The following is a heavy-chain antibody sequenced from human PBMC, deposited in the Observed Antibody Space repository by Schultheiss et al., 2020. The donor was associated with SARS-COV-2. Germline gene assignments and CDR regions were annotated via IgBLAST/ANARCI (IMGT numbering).Heavy chain of an antibody. CDR1: GFTFSAFA. Sequence: GGSLRLSCAASGFTFSAFAMSWVRQAPGRGLEWVSVISGNTGSFTDYADSVRGRFTISRDNSQNTVNLQMNSLRVEDTAVYYCARDGPCGGDCYSYVGAFDIWGQGTMVTVSS. V-gene: IGHV3-23*01. CDR2: ISGNTGSFT. D-gene: IGHD2-21*02. CDR3: ARDGPCGGDCYSYVGAFDI. J-gene: IGHJ3*02.